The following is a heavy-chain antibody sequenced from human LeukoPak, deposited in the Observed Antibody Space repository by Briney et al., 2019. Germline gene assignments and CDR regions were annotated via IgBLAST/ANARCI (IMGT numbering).Heavy chain of an antibody. CDR3: AKAQRGYSYGDDAFDI. V-gene: IGHV3-30*18. CDR2: ISYDGSNK. CDR1: GFTFSSYG. Sequence: GGSLRLSCAASGFTFSSYGMHWVRQAPGKGLEWVAVISYDGSNKYYADSVKGRFTISRDNSKNTLHLQMNSLRAEDTAVYYCAKAQRGYSYGDDAFDIWGQGTMVTVSS. J-gene: IGHJ3*02. D-gene: IGHD5-18*01.